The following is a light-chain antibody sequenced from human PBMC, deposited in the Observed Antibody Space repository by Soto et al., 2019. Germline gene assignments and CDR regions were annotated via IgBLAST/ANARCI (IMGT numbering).Light chain of an antibody. J-gene: IGKJ2*01. CDR2: DVS. V-gene: IGKV1-39*01. CDR1: ESITGY. Sequence: ISVTQSPSSLSGSVGDRVIITCRASESITGYLNWYQQRPGNPPKLLIYDVSILESGVSPRFRGTGSGSQFTLTIDSLQPEDVGTYYCQQSQRTPYNFGQGTTL. CDR3: QQSQRTPYN.